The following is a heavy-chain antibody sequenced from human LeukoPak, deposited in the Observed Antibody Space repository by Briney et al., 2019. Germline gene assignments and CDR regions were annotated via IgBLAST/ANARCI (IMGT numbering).Heavy chain of an antibody. V-gene: IGHV1-2*02. Sequence: ASVKVSCKASGYTFTGYYMHWVRQAPGQGLEWMGWINPNSGGTNYAQKFQGRVTMTRDTSISTAYMELSRLRSDDTAVYYCARETPRTLSGSYSYWGQGTLVTVSS. CDR2: INPNSGGT. D-gene: IGHD1-26*01. J-gene: IGHJ4*02. CDR1: GYTFTGYY. CDR3: ARETPRTLSGSYSY.